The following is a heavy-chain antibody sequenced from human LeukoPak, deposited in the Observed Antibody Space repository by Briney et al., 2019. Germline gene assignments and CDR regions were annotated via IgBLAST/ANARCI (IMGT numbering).Heavy chain of an antibody. CDR1: GYTFTSYA. Sequence: GASVKVSCKASGYTFTSYAMHWVRQAPGQRLEWMGWINAGNGNTKYSQKFQGRVTITRDTSASTAYMELSSLRSEDTAVYYCARDMAGTKGDAFDIWGQGTMVTVSS. D-gene: IGHD6-19*01. J-gene: IGHJ3*02. CDR3: ARDMAGTKGDAFDI. V-gene: IGHV1-3*01. CDR2: INAGNGNT.